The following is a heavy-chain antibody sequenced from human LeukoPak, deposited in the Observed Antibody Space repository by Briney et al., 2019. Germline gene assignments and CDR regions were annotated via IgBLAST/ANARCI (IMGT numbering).Heavy chain of an antibody. CDR2: IYYSGST. Sequence: SETLSPTCTVSGGSISSSSYYWGWIRQPPGKGLEWVGSIYYSGSTYYNPSLKSRVTISVDTSKNQFSLKLSSVTAADTAVYYCARLGNYYGSGIYGMDVWGQGTTVTVSS. V-gene: IGHV4-39*01. J-gene: IGHJ6*02. CDR3: ARLGNYYGSGIYGMDV. D-gene: IGHD3-10*01. CDR1: GGSISSSSYY.